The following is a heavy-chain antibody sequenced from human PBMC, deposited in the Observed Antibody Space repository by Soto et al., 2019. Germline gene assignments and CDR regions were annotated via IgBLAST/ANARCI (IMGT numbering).Heavy chain of an antibody. J-gene: IGHJ3*02. D-gene: IGHD4-17*01. V-gene: IGHV3-23*01. CDR3: AKVIGDYGDYEGDAFDI. CDR1: GFNFRSHA. Sequence: GGSMRLSYAASGFNFRSHAMSWVLQAPGKGLEWVSAISGSGGSTYYADSVKGRFTISRDNSKNTLYLQMNSLRAEDTAVYYCAKVIGDYGDYEGDAFDIWGQGTMVTVS. CDR2: ISGSGGST.